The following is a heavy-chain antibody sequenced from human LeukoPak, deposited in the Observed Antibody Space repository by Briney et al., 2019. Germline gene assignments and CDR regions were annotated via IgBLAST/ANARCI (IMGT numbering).Heavy chain of an antibody. J-gene: IGHJ4*02. CDR2: IYYSRST. Sequence: SEPLSLTCTVSGGSISRAVYSWSWIPHPPGKGLEWLGYIYYSRSTYYNPSCKSRVTISVDTSKNQFSLKLSSVTAADTAVYYCARESYYGDDYWGQGTLVTVSS. CDR3: ARESYYGDDY. V-gene: IGHV4-30-4*08. CDR1: GGSISRAVYS. D-gene: IGHD4-17*01.